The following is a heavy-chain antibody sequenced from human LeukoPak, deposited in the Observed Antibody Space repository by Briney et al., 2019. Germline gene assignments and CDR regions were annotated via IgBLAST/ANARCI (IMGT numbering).Heavy chain of an antibody. CDR3: ARSHPRTSVFDF. CDR1: GFTFSSYG. Sequence: PGGSLRLSCAASGFTFSSYGMHWVRQAPGKGLEWVAVIWYDGSNKYYADSVKGRFTISRDNSKNTLYLQMNSLRVEDTAVYYCARSHPRTSVFDFGGQGTMVTLSS. D-gene: IGHD5/OR15-5a*01. J-gene: IGHJ3*01. V-gene: IGHV3-33*01. CDR2: IWYDGSNK.